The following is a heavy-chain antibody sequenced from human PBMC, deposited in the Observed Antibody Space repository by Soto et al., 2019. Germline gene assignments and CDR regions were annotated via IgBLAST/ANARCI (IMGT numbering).Heavy chain of an antibody. CDR1: GFTFSSYA. Sequence: GSLRLSCAASGFTFSSYAMSWVRQAPGKGLEWVSAISGSGGSTYYADSVKGRFTISRDNSKNTLYLQMNSLRAEDTAVYYCAKVLAYYDSSGYEPIDYWGQGTLVTVSS. D-gene: IGHD3-22*01. V-gene: IGHV3-23*01. CDR2: ISGSGGST. CDR3: AKVLAYYDSSGYEPIDY. J-gene: IGHJ4*02.